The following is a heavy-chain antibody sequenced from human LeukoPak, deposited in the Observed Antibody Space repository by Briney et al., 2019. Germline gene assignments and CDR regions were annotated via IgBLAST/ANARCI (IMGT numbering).Heavy chain of an antibody. CDR1: GFTFCTYG. D-gene: IGHD2-21*02. Sequence: GGSLRLSCAASGFTFCTYGMAWVRQAPGKGLEWVSSISSSGGGTDYGDSVKGRFTISRDNSKSTLYLQMNSLRDEDTALYYCAKEAHVAVTTYDYWGQGTLVTVS. CDR3: AKEAHVAVTTYDY. J-gene: IGHJ4*02. CDR2: ISSSGGGT. V-gene: IGHV3-23*01.